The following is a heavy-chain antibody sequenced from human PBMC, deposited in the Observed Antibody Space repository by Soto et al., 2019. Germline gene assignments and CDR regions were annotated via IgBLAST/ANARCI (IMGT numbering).Heavy chain of an antibody. D-gene: IGHD2-15*01. CDR3: ARGSGPNDAFDI. J-gene: IGHJ3*02. CDR1: GGSVSSGSYY. V-gene: IGHV4-61*01. CDR2: ISYSGST. Sequence: QVQLQESGPGLVKPSETLSLTCTVSGGSVSSGSYYWSWIRQPPGKGLEWIGYISYSGSTNYNPSLKSRVTISVDTSKNQFSLKLSSVTAADTAVYYCARGSGPNDAFDIWGQGTMVTVSS.